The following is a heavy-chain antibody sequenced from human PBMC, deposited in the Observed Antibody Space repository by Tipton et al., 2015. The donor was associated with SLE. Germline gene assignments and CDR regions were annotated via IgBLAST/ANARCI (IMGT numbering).Heavy chain of an antibody. CDR3: AGHGSYYDFWSGTYTVGSYVY. J-gene: IGHJ4*02. Sequence: QLVQSGAEVKPSQTLSLSCAVSGGSFNGYFWTWIRQPPGKGLEWIAEIIHSGVINYNPSLRSRVTISVDMSKSQVSLKLSPVTAADTAVYYCAGHGSYYDFWSGTYTVGSYVYWGQGTLVTVSS. D-gene: IGHD3-3*01. CDR1: GGSFNGYF. V-gene: IGHV4-34*12. CDR2: IIHSGVI.